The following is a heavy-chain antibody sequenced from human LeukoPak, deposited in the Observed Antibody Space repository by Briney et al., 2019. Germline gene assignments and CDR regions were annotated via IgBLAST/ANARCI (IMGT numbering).Heavy chain of an antibody. CDR1: GYTFSTYA. CDR2: NNTNTGNP. Sequence: ASVKVSCKASGYTFSTYAMNWVRQAPGQGLEWMGWNNTNTGNPMYAQGFTGRFVFSLDTSVNTAYLQISSLKAEDTAVYYCARANYDILTGYWYNWFDPWGQGTLVTVSS. V-gene: IGHV7-4-1*02. J-gene: IGHJ5*02. CDR3: ARANYDILTGYWYNWFDP. D-gene: IGHD3-9*01.